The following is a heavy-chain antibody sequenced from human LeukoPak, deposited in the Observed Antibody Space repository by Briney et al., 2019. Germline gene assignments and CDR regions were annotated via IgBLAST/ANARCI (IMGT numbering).Heavy chain of an antibody. CDR1: GGSISSYY. Sequence: PSETLSLTCTVSGGSISSYYWSWIRQPPGKGLEWIGYIYYSGSTNYNPSLKSRVTISVDTSKNQFSLKLSSVTAADTAVYYCASGSGSSWYYPTFDYWGQGTLVTVSS. J-gene: IGHJ4*02. CDR2: IYYSGST. V-gene: IGHV4-59*01. CDR3: ASGSGSSWYYPTFDY. D-gene: IGHD6-13*01.